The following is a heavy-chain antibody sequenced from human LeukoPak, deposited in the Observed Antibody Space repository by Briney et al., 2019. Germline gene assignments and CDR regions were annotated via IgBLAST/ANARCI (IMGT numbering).Heavy chain of an antibody. CDR1: GYTFTSYG. V-gene: IGHV1-18*01. Sequence: ASVKVSCKASGYTFTSYGISWVRQAPGQGLEWMGWISAYNGNTNYAQKLQGRVTMTTDTSTSTAYMELRSLRSDDTAVYYCARVPIKYCSSTSCYYFDYWGQGTLVAVSS. J-gene: IGHJ4*02. D-gene: IGHD2-2*01. CDR3: ARVPIKYCSSTSCYYFDY. CDR2: ISAYNGNT.